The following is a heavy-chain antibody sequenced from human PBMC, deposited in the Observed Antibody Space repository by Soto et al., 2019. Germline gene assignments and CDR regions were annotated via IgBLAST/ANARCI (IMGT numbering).Heavy chain of an antibody. V-gene: IGHV4-59*01. CDR2: IYYSGST. Sequence: SETLSLTCTVSGGSISSYYWSWIRQPPGKGLEWIGYIYYSGSTNYNPSLRSRVTISVDTSKNQFSLKLSSVTAADTAVYYCAREPPGTRYYYYGMDVWGQGTTVTVSS. CDR1: GGSISSYY. J-gene: IGHJ6*02. D-gene: IGHD3-10*01. CDR3: AREPPGTRYYYYGMDV.